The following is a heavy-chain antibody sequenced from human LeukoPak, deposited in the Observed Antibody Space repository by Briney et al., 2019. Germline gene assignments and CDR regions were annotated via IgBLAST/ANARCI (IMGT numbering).Heavy chain of an antibody. CDR1: GYTFTSYA. V-gene: IGHV1-3*01. D-gene: IGHD3-3*01. CDR3: ARTYDFWSGRENNWFDP. CDR2: INAGNGNT. J-gene: IGHJ5*02. Sequence: ASVKVSCKASGYTFTSYAMNWVRQAPGQRLEWMGWINAGNGNTKYSQKFQGRVTITRDTSASTAYMELSSLRSEDTAVYYCARTYDFWSGRENNWFDPWGQGTLVTVSS.